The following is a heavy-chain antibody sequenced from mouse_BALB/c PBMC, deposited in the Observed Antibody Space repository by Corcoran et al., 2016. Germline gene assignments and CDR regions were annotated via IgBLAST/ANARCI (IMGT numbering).Heavy chain of an antibody. J-gene: IGHJ4*01. V-gene: IGHV14-3*02. CDR2: IDPANGNT. CDR1: GFNIKDTY. Sequence: VQLQQSGAELVKPGASVKLPCTASGFNIKDTYMHWVKQRPEQGLEWIGRIDPANGNTKYDPKFQGKATITADTSSNTAYLQLSSLTSEDTAVYYCAREELSYYYAKDYCGQGSSVTLSS. CDR3: AREELSYYYAKDY.